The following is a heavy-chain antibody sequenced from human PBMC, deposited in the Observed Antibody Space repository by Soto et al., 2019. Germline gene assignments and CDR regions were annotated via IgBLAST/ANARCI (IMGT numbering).Heavy chain of an antibody. J-gene: IGHJ4*02. Sequence: PGESLKISCKGSGYNSAGYWIDWVRQMPGKGLELMGIIYPSDSDTRYRPSFQGQVTISADKSISSAYLQWSSLRASDTAMYYCARGGVSTRTFDYWGQGTPVTVSS. V-gene: IGHV5-51*01. D-gene: IGHD3-3*01. CDR3: ARGGVSTRTFDY. CDR1: GYNSAGYW. CDR2: IYPSDSDT.